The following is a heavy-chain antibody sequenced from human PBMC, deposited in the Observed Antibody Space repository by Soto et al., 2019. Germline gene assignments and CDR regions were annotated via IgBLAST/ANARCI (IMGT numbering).Heavy chain of an antibody. V-gene: IGHV3-15*07. CDR1: GFLFISAW. CDR3: TTTYAGGSFST. J-gene: IGHJ5*02. D-gene: IGHD1-26*01. Sequence: EVQVVESGGGLVQPGKSLRLSCAASGFLFISAWMNWVRQAPGKGLEWVGRIKSETGGGTTDYAAPVKGRFTIARDDSKNMLYLQMNSLKTVDTGVYYCTTTYAGGSFSTWGQGTLVTVSS. CDR2: IKSETGGGTT.